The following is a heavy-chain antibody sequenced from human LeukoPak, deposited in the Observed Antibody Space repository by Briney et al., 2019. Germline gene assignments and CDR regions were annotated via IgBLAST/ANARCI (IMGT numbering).Heavy chain of an antibody. CDR2: INTDGSST. V-gene: IGHV3-74*01. CDR1: GYTFSSYW. Sequence: PGESLRLSCAASGYTFSSYWMYWVPQAPGKGLVWVSRINTDGSSTSYADSVKGRFTISRDNARNTLYLQMNSLRAEDTAVYYCVRSLDYWGQGILVTVSS. J-gene: IGHJ4*02. CDR3: VRSLDY.